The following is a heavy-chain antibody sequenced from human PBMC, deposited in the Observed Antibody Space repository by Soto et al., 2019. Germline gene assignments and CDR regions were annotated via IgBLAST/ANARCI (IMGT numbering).Heavy chain of an antibody. CDR1: GGSISSGDYY. J-gene: IGHJ4*02. V-gene: IGHV4-30-4*01. D-gene: IGHD5-18*01. CDR2: IYYSGST. CDR3: ASNSYGYTFYAC. Sequence: QVQLQESGPGLVKPSQTLSLTCTVSGGSISSGDYYWSWIRQPPGKGLEWIGYIYYSGSTYYNPYLKSRVTISVDTSKNRFSLKLSSVPATDTAVYYCASNSYGYTFYACGGQGTLVTVPS.